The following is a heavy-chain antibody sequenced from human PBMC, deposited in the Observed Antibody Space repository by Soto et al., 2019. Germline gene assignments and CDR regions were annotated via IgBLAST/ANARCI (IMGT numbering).Heavy chain of an antibody. CDR3: AAHRRGWQEDY. CDR1: GFTVTGYW. V-gene: IGHV3-74*01. CDR2: IHTDGNT. Sequence: EVQLVESGGGLVQPGGSLRLSCVASGFTVTGYWMHWVRQAPGKGLVWVSRIHTDGNTVYADSVKDRFIISRDNAKNTLYLQMNSLRAEDTAVYFSAAHRRGWQEDYWGQGTLVTVSS. J-gene: IGHJ4*02. D-gene: IGHD6-19*01.